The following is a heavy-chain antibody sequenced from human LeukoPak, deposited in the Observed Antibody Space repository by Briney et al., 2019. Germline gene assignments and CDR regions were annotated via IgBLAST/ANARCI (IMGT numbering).Heavy chain of an antibody. CDR3: AKLGGVVVTAAPSDY. V-gene: IGHV3-30*18. D-gene: IGHD2-21*02. Sequence: GRSLRLSCAASGFTFSSHGMHWVRQAPGKGLEWVAVTSYDGSNKQYAGSVKGRFSISRDNSKNTLYLQMNSLRAEDTAVYYCAKLGGVVVTAAPSDYWGQGILVTVSS. CDR1: GFTFSSHG. J-gene: IGHJ4*02. CDR2: TSYDGSNK.